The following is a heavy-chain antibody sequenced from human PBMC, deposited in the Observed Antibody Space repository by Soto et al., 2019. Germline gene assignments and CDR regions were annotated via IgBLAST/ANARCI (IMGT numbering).Heavy chain of an antibody. CDR2: ISWNSGSI. Sequence: EVQLVESGGGWVQPGRSLRLSCEASGFTFDDYAMHWVRQAPGKGLEWVSGISWNSGSIGYADSVKGRFTISRDNAKNSLYLQMNSLRAEDTALYYCAKDGDSSGYYLDYWGQGTLVTVSS. J-gene: IGHJ4*02. CDR1: GFTFDDYA. CDR3: AKDGDSSGYYLDY. V-gene: IGHV3-9*01. D-gene: IGHD3-22*01.